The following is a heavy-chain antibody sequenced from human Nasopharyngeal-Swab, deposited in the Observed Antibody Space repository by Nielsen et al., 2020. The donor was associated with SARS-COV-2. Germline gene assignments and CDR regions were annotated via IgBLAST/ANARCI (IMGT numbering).Heavy chain of an antibody. CDR3: ARVLDTAMVLGGPLDY. CDR2: ISSSGSTI. CDR1: GFTFSDYY. D-gene: IGHD5-18*01. J-gene: IGHJ4*02. Sequence: GESLKISCAASGFTFSDYYMSWIRQAPGKGLEWVSYISSSGSTIYYADSVKGRFTISRDNAKNSLYLQMNSLRAEDTAVYCCARVLDTAMVLGGPLDYWGQGTLVTVSS. V-gene: IGHV3-11*04.